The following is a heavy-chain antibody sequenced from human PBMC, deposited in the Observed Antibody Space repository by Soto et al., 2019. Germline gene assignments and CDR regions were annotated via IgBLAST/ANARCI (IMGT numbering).Heavy chain of an antibody. Sequence: SETLSLTCAVYGGSFSGYYWSWIRQPPGKGLEWIGEINHSGSTNYNPSLKSRVTISVDTSKNQFSLKLSSVTAADTAVYYCARGVPISGHYYGMDVWGQGTTVTVSS. V-gene: IGHV4-34*01. CDR2: INHSGST. CDR3: ARGVPISGHYYGMDV. J-gene: IGHJ6*02. D-gene: IGHD2-21*01. CDR1: GGSFSGYY.